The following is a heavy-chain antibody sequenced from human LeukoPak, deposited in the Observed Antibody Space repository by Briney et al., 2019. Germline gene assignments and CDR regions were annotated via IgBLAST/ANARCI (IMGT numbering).Heavy chain of an antibody. CDR3: ASTREKSSSWGVWYYYYYMDV. V-gene: IGHV1-69*05. D-gene: IGHD6-13*01. CDR1: GGTFSGYA. CDR2: IIPIFGTA. Sequence: GASVKVSCKASGGTFSGYAISWVRQAPGQGLEWMGGIIPIFGTANYAQKFQGRVTITTDESTSTAYMELSSLRSEDTAVFYCASTREKSSSWGVWYYYYYMDVWGKGTTVTVSS. J-gene: IGHJ6*03.